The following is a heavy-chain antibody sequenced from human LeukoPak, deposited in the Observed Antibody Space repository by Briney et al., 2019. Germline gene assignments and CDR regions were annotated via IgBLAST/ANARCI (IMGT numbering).Heavy chain of an antibody. D-gene: IGHD4-11*01. V-gene: IGHV3-9*01. CDR1: GFTFDDYA. CDR3: AKARIYSNYYFDY. Sequence: GGPPRLSCAASGFTFDDYAMHWVRQAPGKGLEWVSGISWNSGSIGYADSVKGRFTISRDNAKNSLYLQMNSLRAEDTALYYCAKARIYSNYYFDYWGQGTLVTVSS. CDR2: ISWNSGSI. J-gene: IGHJ4*02.